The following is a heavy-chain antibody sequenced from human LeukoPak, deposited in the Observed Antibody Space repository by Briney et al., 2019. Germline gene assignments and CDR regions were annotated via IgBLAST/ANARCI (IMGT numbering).Heavy chain of an antibody. V-gene: IGHV4-34*01. Sequence: SETLSLTCAVYGGSFSGYYWSWIRQPPGKGLEWIGEINNSGSTNYNPSLKSRVTISVDTSKNQFSLKLSSVTAADTAVYYCARGLAKFDPWGQGTLVTVSS. CDR2: INNSGST. CDR3: ARGLAKFDP. J-gene: IGHJ5*02. CDR1: GGSFSGYY.